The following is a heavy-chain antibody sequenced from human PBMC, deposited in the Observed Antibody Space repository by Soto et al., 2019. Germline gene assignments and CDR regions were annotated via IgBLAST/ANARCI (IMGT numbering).Heavy chain of an antibody. V-gene: IGHV4-39*02. D-gene: IGHD3-22*01. J-gene: IGHJ3*02. CDR2: IYYSGST. CDR3: ARERGYYYDSSGYSHAFDI. CDR1: GGSISSSSYY. Sequence: LSLTCTVSGGSISSSSYYWGWIRQPPGKGLEWIGSIYYSGSTYYNPSLKSRVTISVDTSKNQFSLKLSSVTAADTAVYYCARERGYYYDSSGYSHAFDIWGQGTMVTVSS.